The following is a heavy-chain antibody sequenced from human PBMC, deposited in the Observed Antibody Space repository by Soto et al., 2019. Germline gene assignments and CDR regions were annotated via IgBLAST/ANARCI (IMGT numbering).Heavy chain of an antibody. J-gene: IGHJ4*01. CDR2: ISGSGGST. CDR3: AKDRQEIQIWTRYYFDY. Sequence: RASLRHPCAASGFPFSSYATNWSRRALGTGLEWVSAISGSGGSTYYADSVKGRCTICRDKSKNTLYLQTNSLRPDDTAVYYCAKDRQEIQIWTRYYFDYWLQGTLVAVFS. CDR1: GFPFSSYA. D-gene: IGHD5-18*01. V-gene: IGHV3-23*01.